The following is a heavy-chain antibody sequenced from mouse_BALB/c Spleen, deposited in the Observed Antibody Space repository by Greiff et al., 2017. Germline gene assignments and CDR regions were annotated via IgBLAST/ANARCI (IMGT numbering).Heavy chain of an antibody. Sequence: EVKLLESGGGLVQPGGSRKLSCAASGFTFSDYGMAWVRQAPGKGPEWVAFISNLAYSIYYADTVTGRFTISRENAKNTLYLEMSSLRSEDTAMYYCARDRGYYGNYFDYWGQGTTLTVSS. CDR3: ARDRGYYGNYFDY. CDR2: ISNLAYSI. D-gene: IGHD2-1*01. CDR1: GFTFSDYG. J-gene: IGHJ2*01. V-gene: IGHV5-15*02.